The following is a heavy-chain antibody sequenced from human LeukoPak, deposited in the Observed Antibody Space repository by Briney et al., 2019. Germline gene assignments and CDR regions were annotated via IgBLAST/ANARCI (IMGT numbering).Heavy chain of an antibody. Sequence: GGSLRLSCAASGFSFSDYFMTWIRQAPGKGPEWVSHISGRSGVISYADSVKGRFTISRDNAKNSVYLQMNGPRAGDTGVYYCARAGGTGFWSGPDNYGLDVWGQGTTVTV. CDR1: GFSFSDYF. V-gene: IGHV3-11*01. J-gene: IGHJ6*02. D-gene: IGHD3-3*01. CDR3: ARAGGTGFWSGPDNYGLDV. CDR2: ISGRSGVI.